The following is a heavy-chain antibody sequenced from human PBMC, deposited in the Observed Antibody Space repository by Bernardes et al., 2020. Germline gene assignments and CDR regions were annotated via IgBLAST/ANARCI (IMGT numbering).Heavy chain of an antibody. V-gene: IGHV1-69*13. CDR2: IIPIFGTA. D-gene: IGHD4-17*01. Sequence: SVKVSCKASGGTFSSYAISWVRQAPGQGLEWMGGIIPIFGTANYAQKFQGRVTITADESTSTAYMELSSLRSEDTAVYYCARYEATVTKGDAFDIWGQGTMVTVSS. CDR1: GGTFSSYA. J-gene: IGHJ3*02. CDR3: ARYEATVTKGDAFDI.